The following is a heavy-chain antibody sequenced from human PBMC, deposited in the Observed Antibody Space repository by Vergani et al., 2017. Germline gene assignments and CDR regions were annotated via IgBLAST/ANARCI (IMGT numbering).Heavy chain of an antibody. J-gene: IGHJ6*02. Sequence: EVQLLESGGGLVQPGGSLGLSCAASGLTFTTYPMSWVRQPQGKGLEWVSAIRGSGGGTYYAYSVKGRFTISRDNSKNTLYLQMNSLRAEDTAVYYGAKDQGYCSSTSCSHYYYYGMDVWGQGTTVTVSS. D-gene: IGHD2-2*01. CDR2: IRGSGGGT. CDR1: GLTFTTYP. V-gene: IGHV3-23*01. CDR3: AKDQGYCSSTSCSHYYYYGMDV.